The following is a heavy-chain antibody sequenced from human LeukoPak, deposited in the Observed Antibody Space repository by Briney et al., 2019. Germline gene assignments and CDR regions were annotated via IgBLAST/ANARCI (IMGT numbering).Heavy chain of an antibody. V-gene: IGHV4-39*07. Sequence: SETLSLTCTVSGGSISSSSYYWGWIRQPPGKGLEWIGSIYYSGSTYYNPSLKSRVTISVDTSKNQFSLKLSSVTAADTAVYYCARDVRASTSLFDPWGQGTLVTVSS. CDR2: IYYSGST. CDR1: GGSISSSSYY. J-gene: IGHJ5*02. CDR3: ARDVRASTSLFDP.